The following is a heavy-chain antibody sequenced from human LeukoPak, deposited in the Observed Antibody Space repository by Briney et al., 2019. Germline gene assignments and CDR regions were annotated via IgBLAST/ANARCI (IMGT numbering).Heavy chain of an antibody. J-gene: IGHJ4*02. CDR2: ISGSGGST. D-gene: IGHD3-16*02. V-gene: IGHV3-23*01. CDR1: GFTFSSYA. CDR3: AKVQGVWGSYRSLPDY. Sequence: GGSLRLSCAASGFTFSSYAMSWVRQAPGKGLKWVSAISGSGGSTYYADSVKGRFTISRDNSKNTLYLQMNSLRAEDTAVYYCAKVQGVWGSYRSLPDYWGQGTLVTVSS.